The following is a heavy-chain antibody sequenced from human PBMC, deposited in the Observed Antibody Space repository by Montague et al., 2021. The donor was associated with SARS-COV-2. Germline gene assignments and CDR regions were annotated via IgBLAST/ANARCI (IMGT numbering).Heavy chain of an antibody. CDR2: TSYSGST. CDR3: ARWGEYYDSPYYYYAMDV. Sequence: SETLSLTCSVSGGSISSSYWSWIRQPPGKGLECIGYTSYSGSTDYNPSLKSRVTISIDTSKNQFSLKLSSVTAADTAVYYCARWGEYYDSPYYYYAMDVWGQGTTVTVSS. D-gene: IGHD3-3*01. J-gene: IGHJ6*02. V-gene: IGHV4-59*12. CDR1: GGSISSSY.